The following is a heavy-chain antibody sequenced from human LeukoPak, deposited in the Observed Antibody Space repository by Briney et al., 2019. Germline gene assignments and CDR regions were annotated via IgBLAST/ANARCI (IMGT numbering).Heavy chain of an antibody. D-gene: IGHD3-22*01. J-gene: IGHJ3*02. Sequence: SVKVSCKASGGTFSSYAISWVRQAPGQGLEWMGGIIPIFGTANYAQKFQGRVTITADESTSTAYMELSSLRSEDTAVYYCASGPDYYDSSGHAFDIWGQGTMVTVSS. V-gene: IGHV1-69*13. CDR1: GGTFSSYA. CDR2: IIPIFGTA. CDR3: ASGPDYYDSSGHAFDI.